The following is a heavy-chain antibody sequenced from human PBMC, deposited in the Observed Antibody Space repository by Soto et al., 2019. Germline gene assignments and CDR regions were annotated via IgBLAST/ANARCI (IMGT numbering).Heavy chain of an antibody. D-gene: IGHD3-16*01. CDR2: IKSKTDGGTT. Sequence: EVQLVESGGGLGKPGESLRLSCAASGFTFTNAWMSWVRQAPGKGLEWVGRIKSKTDGGTTDYAAPVKGRFTISRDDSKNTLYLQMNSLKTEDTAVYYCTTAPFYDYVWGSSYWGQGTLVTVSS. CDR1: GFTFTNAW. J-gene: IGHJ4*02. V-gene: IGHV3-15*01. CDR3: TTAPFYDYVWGSSY.